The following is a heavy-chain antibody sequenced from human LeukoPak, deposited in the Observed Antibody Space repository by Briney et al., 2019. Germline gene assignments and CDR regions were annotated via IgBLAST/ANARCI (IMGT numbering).Heavy chain of an antibody. V-gene: IGHV1-18*01. J-gene: IGHJ4*02. D-gene: IGHD3-22*01. Sequence: ASVKVSCKASGYTFTSYGISWVRQAPGQGLEWMGWISAYNGNTNYAQKLQGRVTMTTDTSTSTAYMELRSLRSDDTAVYYCARDLNSYYYDSSGYFYWGQGTLVTVSS. CDR1: GYTFTSYG. CDR2: ISAYNGNT. CDR3: ARDLNSYYYDSSGYFY.